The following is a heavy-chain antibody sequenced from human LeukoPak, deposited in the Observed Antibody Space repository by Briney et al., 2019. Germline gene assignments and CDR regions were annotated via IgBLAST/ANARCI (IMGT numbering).Heavy chain of an antibody. V-gene: IGHV3-30*04. Sequence: GGSLRLSCAASGFTFSSYAMHWVRQAPGKGLEWVAFIRYDGSNKYYADSVKGRFTISRDNSKNTLYLQMNSLRAEDTAVYYCARDPPRSDGYNHLDYWGQGTLVIVSS. J-gene: IGHJ4*02. CDR3: ARDPPRSDGYNHLDY. CDR2: IRYDGSNK. D-gene: IGHD5-24*01. CDR1: GFTFSSYA.